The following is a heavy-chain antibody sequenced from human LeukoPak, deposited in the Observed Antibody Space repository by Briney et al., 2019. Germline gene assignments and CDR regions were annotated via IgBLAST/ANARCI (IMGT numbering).Heavy chain of an antibody. Sequence: GGSLRLSCTASGFTFSGYSINWIRRAPGKGLEWISYIHSGGTFIYYADSMKGRFTISRGNAKNSVYLQMNSLRAEDTAVYYCVRMNYISSGWGAPFDYWGQGALVTVSS. CDR3: VRMNYISSGWGAPFDY. J-gene: IGHJ4*02. D-gene: IGHD1-7*01. CDR1: GFTFSGYS. CDR2: IHSGGTFI. V-gene: IGHV3-21*05.